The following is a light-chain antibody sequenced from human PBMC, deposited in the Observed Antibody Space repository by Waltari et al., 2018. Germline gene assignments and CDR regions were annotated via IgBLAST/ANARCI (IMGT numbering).Light chain of an antibody. J-gene: IGKJ1*01. CDR1: QSVSRT. Sequence: EIELTQSPGTLSLSPGDRATLSCRASQSVSRTLAWYQQKPGQAPRLLIYYASSRATVIPYRFSGSGSGTDFILTISRLEPEDFAVYYCQKYGTLPATFGQGTKVEIK. CDR2: YAS. CDR3: QKYGTLPAT. V-gene: IGKV3-20*01.